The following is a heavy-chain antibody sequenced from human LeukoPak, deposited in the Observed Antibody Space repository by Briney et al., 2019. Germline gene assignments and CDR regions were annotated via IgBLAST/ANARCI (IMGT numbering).Heavy chain of an antibody. CDR2: IYYSGST. J-gene: IGHJ4*02. Sequence: SETLSLTCTVSGGSISSSSYYWGWIRPPPGKGLEWIGSIYYSGSTYYNPSLKSRVTISVDTPKNQFSLKLSSVTAADTAVYYCARHDYYDLRFDYWGQGTLVTVSS. D-gene: IGHD3-3*01. CDR3: ARHDYYDLRFDY. V-gene: IGHV4-39*01. CDR1: GGSISSSSYY.